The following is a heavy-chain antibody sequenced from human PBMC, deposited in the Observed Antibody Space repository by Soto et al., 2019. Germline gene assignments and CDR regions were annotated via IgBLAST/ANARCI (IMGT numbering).Heavy chain of an antibody. J-gene: IGHJ4*02. Sequence: GGSLRLSCAASGFIFSDYAMTWVRQAPGRGLEWVSGISASGGSTHYADSVKGRFTISRDNSKNTLYLQMNSLRAEDTAVYYCAKTGGNSVVGYFDYWGQGTLVTVSS. CDR2: ISASGGST. CDR3: AKTGGNSVVGYFDY. V-gene: IGHV3-23*01. D-gene: IGHD2-21*02. CDR1: GFIFSDYA.